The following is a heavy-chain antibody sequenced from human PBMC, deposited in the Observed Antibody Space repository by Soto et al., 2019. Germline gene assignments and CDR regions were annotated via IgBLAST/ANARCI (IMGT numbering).Heavy chain of an antibody. CDR2: MSRSDSII. CDR1: GFTFSDYY. D-gene: IGHD2-2*01. Sequence: QVQLVESGGGLVKPGGSLRLSCAASGFTFSDYYMSWIRQAPGKGQEWVSYMSRSDSIIYHADSVKGRFTISRDNAKNSLYLQMNSLRVEDTAVYYCARACTSTSSYAYFQRWGQGTVVNVS. J-gene: IGHJ1*01. V-gene: IGHV3-11*01. CDR3: ARACTSTSSYAYFQR.